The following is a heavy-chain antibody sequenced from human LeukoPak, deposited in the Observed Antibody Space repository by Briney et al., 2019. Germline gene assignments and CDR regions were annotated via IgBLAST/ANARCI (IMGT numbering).Heavy chain of an antibody. D-gene: IGHD3-22*01. CDR1: GFTFSSFA. CDR2: ISGGGGNA. CDR3: AKHYESSPPRSRWLAH. V-gene: IGHV3-23*01. Sequence: GSLRLSCAASGFTFSSFAMSWVRQAPGKGLEWVSAISGGGGNAFYADSVKGRFTISRDNSKNVLYLQMNGLRDEDTAVYNCAKHYESSPPRSRWLAHWGQGALVTVSS. J-gene: IGHJ5*02.